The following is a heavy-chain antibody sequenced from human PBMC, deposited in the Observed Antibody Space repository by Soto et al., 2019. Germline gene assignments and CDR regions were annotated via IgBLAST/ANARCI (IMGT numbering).Heavy chain of an antibody. CDR3: ARQINVRYYDSSGSRPNYYFDY. V-gene: IGHV4-39*01. J-gene: IGHJ4*02. D-gene: IGHD3-22*01. Sequence: SVTKPLTCSVSEGTISTRFYYWGLISQPPGKGLEWIGSIDYSGSTYYNASLKSRVAISVDTSKNQFSLRLSSVTAADTAIYYCARQINVRYYDSSGSRPNYYFDYWGQGTLVTVSS. CDR1: EGTISTRFYY. CDR2: IDYSGST.